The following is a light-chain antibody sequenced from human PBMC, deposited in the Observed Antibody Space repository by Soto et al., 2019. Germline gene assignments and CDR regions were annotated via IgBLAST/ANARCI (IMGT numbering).Light chain of an antibody. J-gene: IGLJ1*01. Sequence: QSVLRHPRSVSWSPGHSVTISCTGTSSDVGGYNYVSWYQQHPGKAPKLMIYDVSKRPSGVPDRFSGSKSGNTASLTISGLQAEDEADYYCCSYAGSYNFVVFGTGTKVTVL. V-gene: IGLV2-11*01. CDR3: CSYAGSYNFVV. CDR2: DVS. CDR1: SSDVGGYNY.